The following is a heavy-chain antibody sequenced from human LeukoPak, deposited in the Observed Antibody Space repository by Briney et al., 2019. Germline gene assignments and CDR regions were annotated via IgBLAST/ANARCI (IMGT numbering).Heavy chain of an antibody. D-gene: IGHD3-22*01. V-gene: IGHV3-23*01. J-gene: IGHJ5*02. CDR3: AKDYYDSSGYYLSRGYRSGFDP. Sequence: GGSLKLSCAASGFIFSDYYMSWIRQAPGKGLEWVSAISGSGGSTYYADSVKGRFTISRDNSKNTLYLQMNSLRAEDTAVYYCAKDYYDSSGYYLSRGYRSGFDPWGQGTLVTVSS. CDR1: GFIFSDYY. CDR2: ISGSGGST.